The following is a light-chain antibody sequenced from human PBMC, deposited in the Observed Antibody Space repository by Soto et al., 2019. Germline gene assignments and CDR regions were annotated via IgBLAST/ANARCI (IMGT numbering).Light chain of an antibody. CDR1: QGIANY. CDR3: QKYSSAAWT. Sequence: DIQMTQSPSSLSASVGDRVTISCRASQGIANYLAWYQQKPGKVPELLIYAASTLHSGVASRFSGSGSGTDFTLTISSLQPEDVASYYWQKYSSAAWTFGQGTKVEIK. CDR2: AAS. J-gene: IGKJ1*01. V-gene: IGKV1-27*01.